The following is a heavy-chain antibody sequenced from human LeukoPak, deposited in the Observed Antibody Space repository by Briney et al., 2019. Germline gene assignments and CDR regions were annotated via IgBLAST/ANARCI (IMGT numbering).Heavy chain of an antibody. CDR1: GGSISSSSYY. CDR3: ARHSYDFWSGYDYNYFDY. D-gene: IGHD3-3*01. CDR2: IYYSGST. Sequence: SETLSLTCTVSGGSISSSSYYWGWIRQPPGKGLVWVGSIYYSGSTYYNPSLKGRVTISVDTSKNQFSLKLSSVTAADTAVSYCARHSYDFWSGYDYNYFDYWGQGTLVTVSS. J-gene: IGHJ4*02. V-gene: IGHV4-39*01.